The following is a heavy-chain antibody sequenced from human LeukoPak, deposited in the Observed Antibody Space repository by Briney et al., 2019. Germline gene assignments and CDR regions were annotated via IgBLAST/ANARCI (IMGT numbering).Heavy chain of an antibody. CDR2: IHYSGST. Sequence: SETLSLTCTVSGVSISSYFWSWIRQPPGKGLEWIGDIHYSGSTDYNASLKSRVTISLDTSKNQFSLKLSSVTAAHTAMYYCARVLMAIADGSFDYWGQGTLVTVSS. D-gene: IGHD6-13*01. V-gene: IGHV4-59*08. J-gene: IGHJ4*02. CDR1: GVSISSYF. CDR3: ARVLMAIADGSFDY.